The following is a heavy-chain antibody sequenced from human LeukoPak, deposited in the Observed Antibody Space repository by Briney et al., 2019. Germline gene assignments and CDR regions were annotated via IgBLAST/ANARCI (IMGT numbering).Heavy chain of an antibody. CDR1: GFIFSNYG. D-gene: IGHD3-10*01. J-gene: IGHJ3*02. V-gene: IGHV3-23*01. CDR3: AKDYYGSGSYYTVAFDI. CDR2: ISASGSAT. Sequence: PGGSLRLSCAASGFIFSNYGMNWVRQAPGKGLEWVAAISASGSATSYADSVKGRFTISRDNSKNTVYLQMNSLRAGDTAVYYCAKDYYGSGSYYTVAFDIWGQGTVVTVSS.